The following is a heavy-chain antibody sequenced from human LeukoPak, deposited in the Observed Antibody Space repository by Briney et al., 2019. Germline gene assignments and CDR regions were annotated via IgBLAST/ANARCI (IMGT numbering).Heavy chain of an antibody. V-gene: IGHV4-61*01. CDR3: ARDPRSSGYCSGGSCSDWFDP. CDR2: IYYSGST. J-gene: IGHJ5*02. Sequence: PSETLSLTCTVSGGSVSRGSYYWSWIRQPPGKGLEWIGYIYYSGSTNYNPSLKSRVTISVDTSKNQFSLKLSSVPAADTAVYYCARDPRSSGYCSGGSCSDWFDPWGQGTLVTVSS. CDR1: GGSVSRGSYY. D-gene: IGHD2-15*01.